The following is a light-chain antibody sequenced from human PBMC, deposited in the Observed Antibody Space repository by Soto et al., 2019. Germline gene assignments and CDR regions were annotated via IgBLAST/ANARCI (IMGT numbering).Light chain of an antibody. V-gene: IGLV2-8*01. CDR3: SSYAGSNNYVV. J-gene: IGLJ2*01. CDR1: SNDVGGYDY. CDR2: EVS. Sequence: QSALTQPPSASGSPGQSVTISCTGTSNDVGGYDYVSWYQQYPGKAPKLMIYEVSKRPSGVPDRFSGSKSGNTASLTVSGLHAADEADYYCSSYAGSNNYVVFGGGTKLTVL.